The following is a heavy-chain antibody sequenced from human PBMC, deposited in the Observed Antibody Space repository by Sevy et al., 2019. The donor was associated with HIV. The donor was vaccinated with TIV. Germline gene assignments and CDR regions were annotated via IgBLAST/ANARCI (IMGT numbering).Heavy chain of an antibody. V-gene: IGHV3-30*02. Sequence: GGSLRLSCAASGFTFSSYGMHWVRQAPGKGLEWVAFIRYDGSNKYYADSVKGRFTISRDNSKNTLYLQMNSLRAEDTAVYYCAKALMAYYYGSGSYYYYGMDVWGQGTTVTVSS. D-gene: IGHD3-10*01. CDR1: GFTFSSYG. J-gene: IGHJ6*02. CDR3: AKALMAYYYGSGSYYYYGMDV. CDR2: IRYDGSNK.